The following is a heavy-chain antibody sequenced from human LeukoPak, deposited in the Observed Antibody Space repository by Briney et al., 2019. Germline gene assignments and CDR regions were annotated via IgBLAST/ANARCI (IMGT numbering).Heavy chain of an antibody. V-gene: IGHV3-74*01. D-gene: IGHD4-11*01. Sequence: GGSLRLSCAASGFTFSSHWMHWVRQAPGKGLVWVSRINTDGSGTHYADSVKGRFTISRDTAKNTLSLHMNSLRAEHTAVYYCARILYYKTGRSTVTFASEIDYWGQGTLVTVSS. J-gene: IGHJ4*02. CDR2: INTDGSGT. CDR1: GFTFSSHW. CDR3: ARILYYKTGRSTVTFASEIDY.